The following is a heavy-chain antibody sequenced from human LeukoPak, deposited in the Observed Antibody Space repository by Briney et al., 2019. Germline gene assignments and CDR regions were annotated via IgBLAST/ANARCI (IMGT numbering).Heavy chain of an antibody. CDR3: ARMSPTESFDY. Sequence: SGTLSLTCAVSGGSLSSGGYSWSWLRQPPGRGLEWLGYIYHSGSTYYNPSLRSRITISVDRSKNQFSLKLSSVTAADTAVYYCARMSPTESFDYWGQGTLVTVSS. CDR1: GGSLSSGGYS. CDR2: IYHSGST. V-gene: IGHV4-30-2*01. J-gene: IGHJ4*02. D-gene: IGHD4-17*01.